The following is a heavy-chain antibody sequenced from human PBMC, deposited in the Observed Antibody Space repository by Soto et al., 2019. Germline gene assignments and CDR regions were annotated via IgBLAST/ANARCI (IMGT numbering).Heavy chain of an antibody. V-gene: IGHV1-2*02. CDR1: GYTFTGYY. Sequence: QVQLVQSGAEVKKPGASVKVSCKASGYTFTGYYMHWVRQAPGRGLEWMGWINPNSGGTNYAQKFQGRVTMTRDTSISTAYMELSRLRSDDTAVYYCARDRRLTSESRRRGGMDVWGQGTTVTVSS. D-gene: IGHD6-25*01. CDR2: INPNSGGT. J-gene: IGHJ6*02. CDR3: ARDRRLTSESRRRGGMDV.